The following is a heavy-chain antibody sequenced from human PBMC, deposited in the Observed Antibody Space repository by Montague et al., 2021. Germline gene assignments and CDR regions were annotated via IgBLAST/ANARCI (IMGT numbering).Heavy chain of an antibody. CDR2: ISHTGST. Sequence: SETLSLTCAVYGGSLSGYIWNWIRQPPGRDLEWIGQISHTGSTSYNPSLQSRVTMSVDTSENHVSLRLSSVTAADTAVYYCTRGEVAVIGIDYWGQGALVTVSS. CDR3: TRGEVAVIGIDY. D-gene: IGHD6-19*01. J-gene: IGHJ4*02. CDR1: GGSLSGYI. V-gene: IGHV4-34*01.